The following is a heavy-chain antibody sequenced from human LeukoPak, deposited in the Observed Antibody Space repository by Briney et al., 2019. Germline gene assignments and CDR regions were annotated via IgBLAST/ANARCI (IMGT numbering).Heavy chain of an antibody. D-gene: IGHD2-8*01. CDR3: ARYAEYAVSTPCY. CDR1: GFTFSSYG. Sequence: GGSLRLSCAASGFTFSSYGMHWVRQAPGKGLEWVAVLSYDGNYKYNADSVKGRFAISRDNSENTLYLQMNSLRAEDTAVYYCARYAEYAVSTPCYWGQGTLVTVSA. V-gene: IGHV3-30*03. J-gene: IGHJ4*02. CDR2: LSYDGNYK.